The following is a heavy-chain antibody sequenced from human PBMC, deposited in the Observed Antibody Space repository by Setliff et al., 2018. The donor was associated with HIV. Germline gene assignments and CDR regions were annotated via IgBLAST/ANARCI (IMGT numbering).Heavy chain of an antibody. D-gene: IGHD3-22*01. CDR1: GITFNHYA. J-gene: IGHJ4*02. Sequence: SVKVSCKASGITFNHYALSWVRQAPGQRPEWMGGTIPMSDIPNYAQNFQGRVTITADHSTITTYMELSSLSSEDTAVYYCVRVGPWYYGRSGYLASWDYWGQGTQVTVSS. CDR3: VRVGPWYYGRSGYLASWDY. V-gene: IGHV1-69*10. CDR2: TIPMSDIP.